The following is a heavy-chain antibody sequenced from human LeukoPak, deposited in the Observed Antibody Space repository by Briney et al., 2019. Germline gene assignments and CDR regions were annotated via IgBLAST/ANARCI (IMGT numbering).Heavy chain of an antibody. Sequence: AAVTVSCKASGYTFTGYYLHWLRQAPAQGLDWMGWINPNSGGTNYPHKLQGRVTMTMDTSISTDYMDLSRLRSGDTAVYYCARERNPITIFGRGGCFDPWGQGTLVTVSS. V-gene: IGHV1-2*02. CDR1: GYTFTGYY. J-gene: IGHJ5*02. CDR2: INPNSGGT. CDR3: ARERNPITIFGRGGCFDP. D-gene: IGHD3-3*01.